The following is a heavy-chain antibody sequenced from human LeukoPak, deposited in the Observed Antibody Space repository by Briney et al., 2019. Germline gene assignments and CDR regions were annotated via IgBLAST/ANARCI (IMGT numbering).Heavy chain of an antibody. V-gene: IGHV4-39*02. D-gene: IGHD3-10*01. CDR3: ARILNISLIRGYMDV. J-gene: IGHJ6*03. CDR1: GGSISSSRYD. CDR2: IDYSGIT. Sequence: SETLSLTCTVSGGSISSSRYDWGWIRQPPGKGLDWIGSIDYSGITNYNPSLKSRVTISIDKSKNHFSLKLNSMTAADTAVYYCARILNISLIRGYMDVWGKGTTVIVSS.